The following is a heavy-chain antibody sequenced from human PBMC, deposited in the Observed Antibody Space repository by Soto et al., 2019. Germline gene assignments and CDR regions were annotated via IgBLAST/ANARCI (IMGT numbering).Heavy chain of an antibody. CDR2: INHRGSL. CDR3: ARELPQRQGRNMDV. J-gene: IGHJ6*02. CDR1: GGSMTSGDQY. Sequence: SETLSLTCTVTGGSMTSGDQYWTWSRHRPGEGLEWFGYINHRGSLYYNPSLKSRVSMSVDTSKNQFSLNLSSMTAADTAVYYCARELPQRQGRNMDVWGQGTTVTVSS. V-gene: IGHV4-31*03. D-gene: IGHD1-1*01.